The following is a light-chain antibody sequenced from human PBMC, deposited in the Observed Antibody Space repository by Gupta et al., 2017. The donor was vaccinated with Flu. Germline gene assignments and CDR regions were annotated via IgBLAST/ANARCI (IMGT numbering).Light chain of an antibody. J-gene: IGKJ2*01. CDR2: GAA. Sequence: ATLPLSPGEGATLSCRASQSVTGSFLAWYQQKPGQAPRLLIYGAASRATGIPDRFSGSGSGTDFTLTISRLEPEDFAVYYCQQYCGSAPPFGQGTKLEIK. CDR1: QSVTGSF. V-gene: IGKV3-20*01. CDR3: QQYCGSAPP.